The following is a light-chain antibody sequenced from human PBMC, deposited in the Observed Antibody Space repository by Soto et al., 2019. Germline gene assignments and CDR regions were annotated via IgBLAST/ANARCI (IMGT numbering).Light chain of an antibody. V-gene: IGLV2-8*01. J-gene: IGLJ2*01. CDR1: SSDVGAYIY. CDR2: EVN. Sequence: QSALTQPPSASGSPGQSVTISCTGTSSDVGAYIYVSWYQQYPGTAPKLIIYEVNKRPSGVPDRFSGSRSGNTASLTVSGLQPEDAADYYCISYAGNHNLVFGGGTKLTVL. CDR3: ISYAGNHNLV.